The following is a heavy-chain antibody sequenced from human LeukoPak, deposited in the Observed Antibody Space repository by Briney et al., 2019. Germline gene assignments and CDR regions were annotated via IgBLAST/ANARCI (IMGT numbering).Heavy chain of an antibody. CDR2: IYYSGST. Sequence: PSETLSLTCTVSGGSISSYYWSWIRQPPGKGLEWIGYIYYSGSTNYNPSLKSRVTISVDTSKNQFSLKLSSVTAADTAVYYCARAQYNWKVPYFDYWGQGTLVTVSS. CDR3: ARAQYNWKVPYFDY. J-gene: IGHJ4*02. D-gene: IGHD1-20*01. CDR1: GGSISSYY. V-gene: IGHV4-59*01.